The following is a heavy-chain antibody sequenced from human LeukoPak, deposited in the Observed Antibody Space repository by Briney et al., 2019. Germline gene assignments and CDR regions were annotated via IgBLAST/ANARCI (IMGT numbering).Heavy chain of an antibody. CDR2: MNPNNGNT. J-gene: IGHJ4*02. D-gene: IGHD7-27*01. CDR3: ARAPREWGSDY. V-gene: IGHV1-8*02. Sequence: GASVKVSCKASGYTFTTYDINWVRQATGQGLEWMGWMNPNNGNTGYAQKFQDRVTMTRDTSISTAYMELSSLKSEDTAVYYCARAPREWGSDYWGQGTLVTVSS. CDR1: GYTFTTYD.